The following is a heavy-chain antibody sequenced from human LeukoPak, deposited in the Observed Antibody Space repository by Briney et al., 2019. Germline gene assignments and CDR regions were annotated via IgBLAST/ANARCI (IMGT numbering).Heavy chain of an antibody. CDR3: AKGPNFGSWRAVHY. CDR1: EFSFSSYD. Sequence: GVSLTLSCAASEFSFSSYDMSWVRQTLEKGLEWVSSISGDGITFYADSVKGRFTISRDKSKNTLYLQMNSLRTDDTAIYYCAKGPNFGSWRAVHYWGQGSLVTVSS. V-gene: IGHV3-23*01. J-gene: IGHJ4*02. CDR2: ISGDGIT. D-gene: IGHD3-10*01.